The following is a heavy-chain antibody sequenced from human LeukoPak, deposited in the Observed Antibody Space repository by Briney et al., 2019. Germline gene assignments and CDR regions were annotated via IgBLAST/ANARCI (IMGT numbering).Heavy chain of an antibody. CDR2: INHSGST. CDR1: GGSFSGYY. Sequence: SETLSLTCAVYGGSFSGYYWSWIRQPPGKGLEWIGEINHSGSTNYNPSLKSRVTISVDTSKTQFSLKLSSVTAADTAVYYCASSYYYGSGSYYTIEYWGQGNLVTVSS. V-gene: IGHV4-34*01. J-gene: IGHJ4*02. CDR3: ASSYYYGSGSYYTIEY. D-gene: IGHD3-10*01.